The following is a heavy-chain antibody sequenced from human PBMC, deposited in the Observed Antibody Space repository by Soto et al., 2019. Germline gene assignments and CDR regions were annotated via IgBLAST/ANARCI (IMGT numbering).Heavy chain of an antibody. CDR1: GYTFTSCD. Sequence: GAAVKVSCKTSGYTFTSCDINWVLQATGQGLEWMGWMNSNNGNPGYAQKFQGRVTVTRDTSIRTVYMELSSLRSDDTAVYYCATSRYCTNGVCPFDYWGQGTLVTVSS. CDR2: MNSNNGNP. V-gene: IGHV1-8*01. CDR3: ATSRYCTNGVCPFDY. D-gene: IGHD2-8*01. J-gene: IGHJ4*02.